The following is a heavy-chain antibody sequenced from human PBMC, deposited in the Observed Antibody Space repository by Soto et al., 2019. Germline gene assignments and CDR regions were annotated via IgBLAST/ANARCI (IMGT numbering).Heavy chain of an antibody. J-gene: IGHJ4*02. V-gene: IGHV1-69*01. CDR2: IIPIFGTA. D-gene: IGHD2-8*02. CDR1: GGTFSNYA. Sequence: QVQLVQSGAEVKKPGSSVKVSCKASGGTFSNYAISWVRQASGEGLEWMGGIIPIFGTANYAQKFQGRVTITADESTSTAYMELSSLRSDDTAVYYCASPTGKLDYWGQGTLVTVSS. CDR3: ASPTGKLDY.